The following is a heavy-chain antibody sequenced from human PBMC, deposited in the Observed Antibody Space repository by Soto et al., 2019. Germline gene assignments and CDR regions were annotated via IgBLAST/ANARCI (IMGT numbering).Heavy chain of an antibody. CDR3: ARGLRYCSSTSCFRGGYYFHY. V-gene: IGHV5-51*01. J-gene: IGHJ4*02. D-gene: IGHD2-2*01. Sequence: PGESLKISCKGSGYSFTSYWIGWVRQMPGKGLEWMGIIYPGDSDTRYSPSFQGQVTISADKSISTAYLQWSSLKASDTAMYYCARGLRYCSSTSCFRGGYYFHYWGQGTMVTVST. CDR2: IYPGDSDT. CDR1: GYSFTSYW.